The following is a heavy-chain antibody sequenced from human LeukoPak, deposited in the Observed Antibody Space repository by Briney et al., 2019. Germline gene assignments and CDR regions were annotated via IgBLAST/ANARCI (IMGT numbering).Heavy chain of an antibody. CDR1: GFTFSNYK. Sequence: GGSLRLSCAASGFTFSNYKMNWVRQAPGKGLEWVSYISSSGSIIYYSDSVKGRFTISRDNAKNSLYLQMNSLRAEDTAVYHCARDFGYLWGQGTLVTVSS. CDR2: ISSSGSII. D-gene: IGHD3-10*01. V-gene: IGHV3-48*03. J-gene: IGHJ4*02. CDR3: ARDFGYL.